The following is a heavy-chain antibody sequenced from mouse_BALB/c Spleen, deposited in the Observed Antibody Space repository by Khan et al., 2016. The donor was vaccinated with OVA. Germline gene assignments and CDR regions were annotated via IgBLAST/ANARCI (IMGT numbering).Heavy chain of an antibody. Sequence: ENGAELVKHGESVKMYCKDSGYTFNSYTMHWVKQRPGQGLEWIGYINPSSGYTNYNQKFKDKATLTADKSSSTAYMQLSSLTSEDSAVYYCSRKSTRASYWGQGTTLTVSS. D-gene: IGHD3-3*01. CDR1: GYTFNSYT. CDR3: SRKSTRASY. J-gene: IGHJ2*01. CDR2: INPSSGYT. V-gene: IGHV1S26*01.